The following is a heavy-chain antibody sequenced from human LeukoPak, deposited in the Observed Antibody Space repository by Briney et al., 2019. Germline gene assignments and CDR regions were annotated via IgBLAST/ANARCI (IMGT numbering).Heavy chain of an antibody. CDR1: GFTFSSYG. V-gene: IGHV3-33*01. D-gene: IGHD2-2*01. CDR3: ARIGGIVPAATLTPSSDAFDI. Sequence: GGSLRLSCAASGFTFSSYGMHWVRQAPGKGLEWVAVIWYDGSNKYYADSVKGRFTISRDNSKNTLYLQMNSLRAEDTAVYYCARIGGIVPAATLTPSSDAFDIWGQGTMVTVSS. J-gene: IGHJ3*02. CDR2: IWYDGSNK.